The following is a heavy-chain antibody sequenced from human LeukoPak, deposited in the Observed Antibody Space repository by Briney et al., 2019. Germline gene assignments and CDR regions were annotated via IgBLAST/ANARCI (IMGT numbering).Heavy chain of an antibody. CDR2: INTDGRST. V-gene: IGHV3-74*01. J-gene: IGHJ6*02. CDR1: GFIFSNYW. Sequence: PGGSLRLSCAGSGFIFSNYWMHWGRHAPGKGLVWVSRINTDGRSTSYADSLKGRFTISRDNAKNTLYLQMNSLRAEDTAVYYCARVVSSSWTGYYYGMDVWGQGTTVTVSS. CDR3: ARVVSSSWTGYYYGMDV. D-gene: IGHD6-13*01.